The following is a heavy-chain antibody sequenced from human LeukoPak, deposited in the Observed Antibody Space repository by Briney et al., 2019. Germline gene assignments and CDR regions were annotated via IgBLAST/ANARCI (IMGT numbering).Heavy chain of an antibody. V-gene: IGHV4-39*01. CDR3: ARIVVVITGIDY. CDR1: GGSISSSSYY. J-gene: IGHJ4*02. Sequence: KPSETLSLTCTVSGGSISSSSYYWGWIRQPPGKGLEWIGGIDYSGSTYYNPSLKSRVTISVDTSKNQFSLKLNSVTAADTAVYYCARIVVVITGIDYWGQGTLVTVSS. D-gene: IGHD3-22*01. CDR2: IDYSGST.